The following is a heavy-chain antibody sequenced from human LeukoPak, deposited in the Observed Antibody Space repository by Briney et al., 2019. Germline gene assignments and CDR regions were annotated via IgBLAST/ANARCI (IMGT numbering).Heavy chain of an antibody. J-gene: IGHJ6*03. CDR1: GGSISSYY. CDR2: LYSSGST. Sequence: SETLSLTCTVSGGSISSYYWSWIRQPPGKGLEWIGYLYSSGSTNYNPSLESRVTITEDTSKNQLSLRLNSVTAADTAAYYCARAFRGGYYMDVWGKGTTVTASS. V-gene: IGHV4-59*01. CDR3: ARAFRGGYYMDV. D-gene: IGHD3-16*01.